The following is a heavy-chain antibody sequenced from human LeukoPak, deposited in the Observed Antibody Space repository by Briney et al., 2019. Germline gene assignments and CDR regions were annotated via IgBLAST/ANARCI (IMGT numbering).Heavy chain of an antibody. CDR3: ARGPIGYYDILTGYYRPSWFDP. CDR1: GGSFSGYY. V-gene: IGHV4-34*01. Sequence: SETLSLTCAVYGGSFSGYYWSWIRQPPGKGLEWIGEINHSGSTNYNPSLKSRVTISVDTSKTQFSLKLSSVTAADTAVYYCARGPIGYYDILTGYYRPSWFDPWGQGTLVTVSS. CDR2: INHSGST. J-gene: IGHJ5*02. D-gene: IGHD3-9*01.